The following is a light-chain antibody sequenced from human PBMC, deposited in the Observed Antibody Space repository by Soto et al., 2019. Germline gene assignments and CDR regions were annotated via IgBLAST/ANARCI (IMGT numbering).Light chain of an antibody. CDR3: QVWDRSSDHYV. CDR2: DDS. J-gene: IGLJ1*01. V-gene: IGLV3-21*02. CDR1: NIESKS. Sequence: SYELTRPPSVSVAPGQTARITCGGSNIESKSVHWYQQKPGQAPVLAVYDDSDRPSGIPERFSGSNPGNTATLTISGVEAGDEADYYCQVWDRSSDHYVFGTGTKVTVL.